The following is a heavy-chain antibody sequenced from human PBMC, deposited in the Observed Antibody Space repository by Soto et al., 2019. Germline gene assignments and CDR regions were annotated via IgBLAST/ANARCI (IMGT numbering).Heavy chain of an antibody. CDR3: ARVRRKPIFGVFIIPYYFDY. CDR1: GGSISRGDYY. V-gene: IGHV4-30-4*01. CDR2: IYYSGST. J-gene: IGHJ4*02. Sequence: SETLSLTCTVSGGSISRGDYYWSWIRQPPGKGLEWIGYIYYSGSTYYNPSLKSRVTISVDTSKNQFSLKLSSVTAADTAVYYCARVRRKPIFGVFIIPYYFDYWGQGTLVTVSS. D-gene: IGHD3-3*01.